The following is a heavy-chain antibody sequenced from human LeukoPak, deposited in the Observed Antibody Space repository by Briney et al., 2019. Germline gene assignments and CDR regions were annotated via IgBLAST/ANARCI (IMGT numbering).Heavy chain of an antibody. CDR3: ARRLTTHFSFDAFDI. V-gene: IGHV3-53*01. CDR2: IYSGGST. Sequence: GGSLRLSCAASGFTVSSNYMSWVRQAPGKGLEWVSVIYSGGSTYYADSVKGRFTISRDNSKNTLYLQMNSLRAEDTAVYYCARRLTTHFSFDAFDIWGQGTMVTVSS. CDR1: GFTVSSNY. J-gene: IGHJ3*02. D-gene: IGHD3-3*02.